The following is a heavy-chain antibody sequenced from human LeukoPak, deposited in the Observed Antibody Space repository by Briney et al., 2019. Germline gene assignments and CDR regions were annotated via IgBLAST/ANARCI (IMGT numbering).Heavy chain of an antibody. CDR3: ATLPT. CDR2: ISYDGNNK. V-gene: IGHV3-30-3*01. Sequence: GGSLRLSCAAAGFTFSSYAMHWVRQAPGKGLEWVAVISYDGNNKYYADSVKGRFTISRDNSKNTLYLQMNSLRAEDTALYYCATLPTWGQGTLVTVSS. CDR1: GFTFSSYA. D-gene: IGHD4-17*01. J-gene: IGHJ4*02.